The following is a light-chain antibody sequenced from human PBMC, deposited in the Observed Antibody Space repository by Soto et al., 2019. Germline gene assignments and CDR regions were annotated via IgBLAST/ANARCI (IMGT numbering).Light chain of an antibody. CDR1: QSISSW. V-gene: IGKV1-5*03. J-gene: IGKJ1*01. Sequence: DIQMTQSPSTLSASVGDRVTITCRASQSISSWLAWYQQKPGKAPKLLSYKASSLESGVPSRFSGSGSGTEFTLTISSLQPDDLATYYCQQYNSFPTFGQGTKVEIK. CDR3: QQYNSFPT. CDR2: KAS.